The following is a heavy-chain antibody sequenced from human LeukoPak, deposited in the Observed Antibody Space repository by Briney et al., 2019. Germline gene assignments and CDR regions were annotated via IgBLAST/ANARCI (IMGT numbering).Heavy chain of an antibody. Sequence: GGSQRLSCAASGFSFSKYWMHWVRQTPGEGLVWVARIKEDGTYTSYADSVKGRFTIYRDNARNTVFLQMNSLRAEDTAVYDCARDFDMGITPGDDFDFWGQGTLVTVSS. J-gene: IGHJ4*02. D-gene: IGHD3-9*01. CDR2: IKEDGTYT. CDR1: GFSFSKYW. CDR3: ARDFDMGITPGDDFDF. V-gene: IGHV3-74*01.